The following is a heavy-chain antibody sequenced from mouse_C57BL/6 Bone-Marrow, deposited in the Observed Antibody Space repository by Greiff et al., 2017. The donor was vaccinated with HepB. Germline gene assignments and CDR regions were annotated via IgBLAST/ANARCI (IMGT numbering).Heavy chain of an antibody. CDR2: ISSGGDYI. J-gene: IGHJ4*01. CDR1: GFTFSSYA. CDR3: TRDLYYDYFYAMDY. Sequence: EVKLQESGEGLVKPGGSLKLSCAASGFTFSSYAMSWVRQTPEKRLEWVAYISSGGDYIYYADTVKGRFTISRDNARNTLYLQMSSLKSEDTAMYYCTRDLYYDYFYAMDYWGQGTSVTVSS. V-gene: IGHV5-9-1*02. D-gene: IGHD2-4*01.